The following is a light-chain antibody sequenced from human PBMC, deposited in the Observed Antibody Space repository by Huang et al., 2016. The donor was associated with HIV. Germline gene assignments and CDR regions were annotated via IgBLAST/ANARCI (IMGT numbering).Light chain of an antibody. J-gene: IGKJ4*01. V-gene: IGKV1-NL1*01. Sequence: DIQMTQSPSSLSAFVGDRVTITCRASRGISNSLAWYQQQPGKAPKLLLYAASRLQGGVPSRFSGSGSRTYYTLTISSLQPEDSATYYCQQYYNTTLSFGGGTKVEIK. CDR1: RGISNS. CDR2: AAS. CDR3: QQYYNTTLS.